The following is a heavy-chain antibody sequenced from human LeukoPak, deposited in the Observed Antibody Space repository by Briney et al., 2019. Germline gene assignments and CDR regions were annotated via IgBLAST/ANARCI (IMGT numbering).Heavy chain of an antibody. Sequence: ASVKVSCKASGYTFSDYYMNWVRQAPGQGLEWMGWINPYTGDTHYAENFQGRVTMTRDTSLTTAYMELTRLRSNDTAFYFCARAARYPDWLSPSDYWGQGTLVTVSS. D-gene: IGHD3-9*01. J-gene: IGHJ4*02. CDR2: INPYTGDT. V-gene: IGHV1-2*02. CDR3: ARAARYPDWLSPSDY. CDR1: GYTFSDYY.